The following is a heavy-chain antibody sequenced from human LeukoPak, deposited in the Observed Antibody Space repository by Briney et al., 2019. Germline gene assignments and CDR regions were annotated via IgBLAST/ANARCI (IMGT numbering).Heavy chain of an antibody. CDR2: IKQDGSEK. J-gene: IGHJ4*02. D-gene: IGHD3-3*01. Sequence: GGSLSLSCAASGFTLSSYWMSWVRQAPGKGLEWVANIKQDGSEKYYVDSVKGRLTISRDNAKNSLYLQMNSLRAEDTAVYYCARTRGPYYDFWSGYFDYWGQGTLVTVSS. CDR3: ARTRGPYYDFWSGYFDY. CDR1: GFTLSSYW. V-gene: IGHV3-7*01.